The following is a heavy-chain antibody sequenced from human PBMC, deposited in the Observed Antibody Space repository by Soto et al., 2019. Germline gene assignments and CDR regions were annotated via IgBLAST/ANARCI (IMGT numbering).Heavy chain of an antibody. D-gene: IGHD3-16*02. Sequence: ESGGGVVQPGRSLRLSCAASGFTFSSYAMHWVRQAPGKGLEWVAVISYDGSNKYYADSVKGRFTISRDNSKNTLYLQMNSLRAEDTAVYYCARDSLPHYDYVWGSYRYLDYWGQGTLVTVSS. J-gene: IGHJ4*02. CDR3: ARDSLPHYDYVWGSYRYLDY. CDR2: ISYDGSNK. CDR1: GFTFSSYA. V-gene: IGHV3-30-3*01.